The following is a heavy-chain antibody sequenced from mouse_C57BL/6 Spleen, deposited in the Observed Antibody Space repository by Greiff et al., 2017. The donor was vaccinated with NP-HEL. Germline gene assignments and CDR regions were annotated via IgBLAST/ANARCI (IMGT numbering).Heavy chain of an antibody. Sequence: QVQLKQPGAELVKPGASVKMSCKASGYTFTSYWITWVKQRPGQGLEWIGDIYPGSGSTNYNEKFKSKATLTVDTSSSTAYMQLSSLTSEDSAVYYCAIWLLRYAMDYWGQGTSVTVSS. D-gene: IGHD2-3*01. CDR3: AIWLLRYAMDY. V-gene: IGHV1-55*01. J-gene: IGHJ4*01. CDR1: GYTFTSYW. CDR2: IYPGSGST.